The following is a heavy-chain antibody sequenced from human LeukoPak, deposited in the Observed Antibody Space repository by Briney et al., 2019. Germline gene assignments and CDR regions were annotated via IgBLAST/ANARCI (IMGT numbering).Heavy chain of an antibody. D-gene: IGHD6-19*01. V-gene: IGHV4-39*01. CDR1: GGSISSSNYY. Sequence: SETLSLTCTVSGGSISSSNYYWGWIRQPPGQGLEWIGSIYYSGSTYYSPSLKSRVIISVDTSKNRFSLKLSSVTVADTAVYYCARQVETHSSGWYYWGQGSLVTVSS. CDR3: ARQVETHSSGWYY. CDR2: IYYSGST. J-gene: IGHJ4*02.